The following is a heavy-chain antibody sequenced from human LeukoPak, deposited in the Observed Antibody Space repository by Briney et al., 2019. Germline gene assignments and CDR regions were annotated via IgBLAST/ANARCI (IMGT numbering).Heavy chain of an antibody. D-gene: IGHD6-6*01. CDR1: GGSISGYY. CDR3: ARHRYTSSSSYFDF. V-gene: IGHV4-59*08. Sequence: SETLSLTCTVSGGSISGYYWTWIRQPPGKGLEWIGYIYSSGSTNYNPSLKSRVTISVDTSKNQFSLRLSSVTAADTAVYYCARHRYTSSSSYFDFWGLGTLVTVSS. CDR2: IYSSGST. J-gene: IGHJ4*02.